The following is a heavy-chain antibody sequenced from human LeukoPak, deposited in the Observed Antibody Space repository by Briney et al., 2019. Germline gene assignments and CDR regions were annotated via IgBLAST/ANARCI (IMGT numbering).Heavy chain of an antibody. CDR2: INPTNGGT. CDR1: GYTFADYY. V-gene: IGHV1-2*02. Sequence: ASVTVSCKASGYTFADYYMHWVRQAPGQGLEWLGWINPTNGGTNYAQKFQGRVTMTRDTSISTAYMELSSLRSDDTAVYYCARDRGGGSGTYYILYWGLRSLVTVSS. D-gene: IGHD3-10*01. CDR3: ARDRGGGSGTYYILY. J-gene: IGHJ4*02.